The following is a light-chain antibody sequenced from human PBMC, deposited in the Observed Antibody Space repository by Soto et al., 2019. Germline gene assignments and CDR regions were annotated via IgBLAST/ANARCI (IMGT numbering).Light chain of an antibody. Sequence: DIQMTQSPSSLSASVGDRVTITCQASQDISNYLNWYQQKPGKAPKLLIYDASNLETGVPSRFSGSGSGTDFTLTISSVQPEDFATYYCQQFKTYPITFGQGARLDIK. V-gene: IGKV1-33*01. J-gene: IGKJ5*01. CDR3: QQFKTYPIT. CDR2: DAS. CDR1: QDISNY.